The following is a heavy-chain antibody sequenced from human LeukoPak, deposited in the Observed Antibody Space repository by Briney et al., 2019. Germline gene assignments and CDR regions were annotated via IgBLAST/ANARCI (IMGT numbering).Heavy chain of an antibody. Sequence: SETLSLTCAVSGGSISISNSNWWSWVRQPPGKGLEWIGEIYHSGSTNYNPSLKSRVTISVDKSKNQFSLKLSSVTAADTAVYYCARDRRSLLYFDYWGQGTLVTVSS. CDR2: IYHSGST. V-gene: IGHV4-4*02. CDR1: GGSISISNSNW. J-gene: IGHJ4*02. CDR3: ARDRRSLLYFDY. D-gene: IGHD1-26*01.